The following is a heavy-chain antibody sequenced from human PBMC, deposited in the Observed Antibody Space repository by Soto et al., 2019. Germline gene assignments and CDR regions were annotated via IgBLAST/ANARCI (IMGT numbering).Heavy chain of an antibody. Sequence: QVQLVESGGGLVKPGGSLRLSCAASGFTFSDFYMSWIRQAPGKGLAWISYISSGSTNIFYAHSVKGRFTVSRDNAKNSVYLQMDSLRAEDTAVYYCARDRNAAGSDYWGQGTLVTVSS. V-gene: IGHV3-11*01. CDR2: ISSGSTNI. CDR1: GFTFSDFY. J-gene: IGHJ4*02. CDR3: ARDRNAAGSDY. D-gene: IGHD1-1*01.